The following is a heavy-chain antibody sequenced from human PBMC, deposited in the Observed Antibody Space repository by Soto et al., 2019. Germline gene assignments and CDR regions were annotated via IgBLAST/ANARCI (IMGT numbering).Heavy chain of an antibody. CDR1: GFTFSSYI. D-gene: IGHD2-2*01. CDR2: IRSDSSAI. V-gene: IGHV3-48*02. Sequence: EVRLVESGGGLVQPGGSLRLSCAASGFTFSSYIMNWVRQAPGKRLEWISYIRSDSSAIYYADSVKGRFTISRDNAKNSLYLQMHSLRDEDTAVYYCARVGFCSTTNCYVDYWGQGTLVTVSS. CDR3: ARVGFCSTTNCYVDY. J-gene: IGHJ4*02.